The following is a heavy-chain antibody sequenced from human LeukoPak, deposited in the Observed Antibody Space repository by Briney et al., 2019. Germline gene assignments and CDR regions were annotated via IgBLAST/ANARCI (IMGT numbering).Heavy chain of an antibody. J-gene: IGHJ5*02. CDR2: INAGNGNT. Sequence: ASVKVSCKTSGYTFTSYAMHWGRQAPGQRLESIAWINAGNGNTKYSQKFQGRVTITRDTSASTTYMELSSLRSEDTAVYYCASARLPFLGYCSGGSCPSGGWFDPWGQGTLVTVSS. CDR3: ASARLPFLGYCSGGSCPSGGWFDP. CDR1: GYTFTSYA. D-gene: IGHD2-15*01. V-gene: IGHV1-3*01.